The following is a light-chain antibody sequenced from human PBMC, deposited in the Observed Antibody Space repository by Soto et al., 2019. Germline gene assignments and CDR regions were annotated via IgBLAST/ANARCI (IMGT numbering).Light chain of an antibody. V-gene: IGLV1-51*01. CDR1: SSNIGNNS. CDR3: GTWDTGLTPRGV. Sequence: QSVLTQPPSVSAAPGQKVSISCSGSSSNIGNNSVAWYQHLPGTAPTLLIYDDNKRLSGIPDRFSGSKSVTSATLGITGLQTGDEADYYCGTWDTGLTPRGVFGTGTKVTVL. J-gene: IGLJ1*01. CDR2: DDN.